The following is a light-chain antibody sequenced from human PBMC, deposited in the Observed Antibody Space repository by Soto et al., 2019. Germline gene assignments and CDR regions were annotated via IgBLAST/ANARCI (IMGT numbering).Light chain of an antibody. CDR3: GSYTGTIYV. Sequence: QSALTQPASVSGSPGQSITISCTGTSGDVGVYKFVSWYQQHPGKAPKLIIYEVSNRPSGVSSRFPGSMSGNTASLTISGLQAEDEADYYCGSYTGTIYVFGTGTKVTVL. J-gene: IGLJ1*01. CDR1: SGDVGVYKF. V-gene: IGLV2-14*01. CDR2: EVS.